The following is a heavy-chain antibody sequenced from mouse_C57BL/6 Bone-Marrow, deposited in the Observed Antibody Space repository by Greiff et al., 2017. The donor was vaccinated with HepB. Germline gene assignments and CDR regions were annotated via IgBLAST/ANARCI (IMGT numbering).Heavy chain of an antibody. J-gene: IGHJ4*01. D-gene: IGHD2-4*01. Sequence: EVHLVESGGGLVKPGGSLKLSCAASGFTFSDYGMHWVRQAPEKGLEWVAYISSGSSTIYYADTVKGRFTISRDNAKNTLFLQMTSLRSEDTAMYYCEIYYDYLYYAMDYWGQGTSVTVSS. CDR1: GFTFSDYG. CDR2: ISSGSSTI. V-gene: IGHV5-17*01. CDR3: EIYYDYLYYAMDY.